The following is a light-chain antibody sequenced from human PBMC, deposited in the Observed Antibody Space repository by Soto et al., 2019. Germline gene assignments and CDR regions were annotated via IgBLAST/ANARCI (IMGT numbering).Light chain of an antibody. CDR2: GAS. CDR3: QQYGSSPPT. Sequence: EIVLTQSPGTLSLSPGERATLSCRASQSVSSSYLAWYQQKPGQAPRLLIHGASSRATGIPDRFSGSGSGTDFSLTISRLEPEDFAVYYCQQYGSSPPTFDQGTKVEIK. V-gene: IGKV3-20*01. CDR1: QSVSSSY. J-gene: IGKJ1*01.